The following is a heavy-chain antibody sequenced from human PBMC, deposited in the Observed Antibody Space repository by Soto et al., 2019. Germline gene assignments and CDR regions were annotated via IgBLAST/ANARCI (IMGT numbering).Heavy chain of an antibody. CDR3: ERSGYSSIWHCWYFDL. V-gene: IGHV1-18*01. D-gene: IGHD6-13*01. Sequence: QVQLVQSGAEVKNPGASVKVSCKASGYTFTSYGVSWVRQAPGQGLEWMGWISAYNGNTNYAQKLQGRVTMTTDTSSRTAEMELRRQRSHDTAVYYCERSGYSSIWHCWYFDLSGRGTLVSPS. J-gene: IGHJ2*01. CDR1: GYTFTSYG. CDR2: ISAYNGNT.